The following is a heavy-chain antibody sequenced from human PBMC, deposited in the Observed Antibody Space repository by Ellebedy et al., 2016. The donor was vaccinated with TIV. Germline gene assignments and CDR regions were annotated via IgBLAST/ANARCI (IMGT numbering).Heavy chain of an antibody. J-gene: IGHJ4*02. D-gene: IGHD6-19*01. CDR1: GFTFSSYS. CDR2: IDRSSPTI. CDR3: ARRMAVAGTIDY. V-gene: IGHV3-48*04. Sequence: GESLKISXAASGFTFSSYSMNWVRQAPGKGLEWVSYIDRSSPTIYYADSVKGRFSISRDNAKNSLYLQMNSLRAEDTAVYYCARRMAVAGTIDYWGQGTLVTVSS.